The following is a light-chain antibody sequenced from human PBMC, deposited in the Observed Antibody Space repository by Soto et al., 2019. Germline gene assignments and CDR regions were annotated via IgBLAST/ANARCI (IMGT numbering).Light chain of an antibody. J-gene: IGLJ1*01. Sequence: QSALTQPASVSGSPGQSITISCTGTSSDVGIYNYVSWYQQYPGRVPKLLIYMVSNRPSGVSNRFSGSKSGNTASLTISGLQAEDEADYCCTSPTPGSLYVFGTGTKLTVL. CDR2: MVS. CDR3: TSPTPGSLYV. CDR1: SSDVGIYNY. V-gene: IGLV2-14*01.